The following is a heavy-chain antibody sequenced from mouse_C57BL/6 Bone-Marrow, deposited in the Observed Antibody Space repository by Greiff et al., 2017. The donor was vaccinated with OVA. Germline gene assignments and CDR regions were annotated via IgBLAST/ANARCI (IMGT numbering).Heavy chain of an antibody. CDR3: VRGGDYYGSSYFDY. CDR2: IRSKSSYYAT. D-gene: IGHD1-1*01. J-gene: IGHJ2*01. V-gene: IGHV10-3*01. CDR1: GFTFNTYA. Sequence: GGGLVQPKGSLKLSCAASGFTFNTYAMHWVRQAPGKGLEWVARIRSKSSYYATYYADSVIDSFTISRDDSQSMHYLQMNNLKTEDTAMYYCVRGGDYYGSSYFDYWGQGTTLTVAS.